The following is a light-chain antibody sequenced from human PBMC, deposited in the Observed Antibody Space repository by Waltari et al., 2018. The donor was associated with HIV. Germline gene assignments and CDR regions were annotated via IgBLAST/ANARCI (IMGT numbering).Light chain of an antibody. Sequence: SALTQAASVPAPLGQSINISCSATTSDIDIYTLLSWDQHHPGKAPKLMLDAVNKRPSGVSNRFSGSRSGNTTSLTITGLLADDEADYYCCSCSVTNSLWVFGGGTKVTVV. CDR3: CSCSVTNSLWV. V-gene: IGLV2-23*02. CDR1: TSDIDIYTL. CDR2: AVN. J-gene: IGLJ3*02.